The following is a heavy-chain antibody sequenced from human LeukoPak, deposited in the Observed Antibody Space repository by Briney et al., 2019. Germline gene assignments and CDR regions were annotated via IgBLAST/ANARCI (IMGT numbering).Heavy chain of an antibody. Sequence: PSETLSLTCTVSGYSISSGYYWGWIRQPPGKGLEWIGSIYHSGSTYYNPSLKSRVTISVDTSKNQFSLKLSSVTAADTAVYYCARVVEYYYDSSGYFFDYWGQGTLVTVSS. CDR3: ARVVEYYYDSSGYFFDY. CDR2: IYHSGST. CDR1: GYSISSGYY. J-gene: IGHJ4*02. D-gene: IGHD3-22*01. V-gene: IGHV4-38-2*02.